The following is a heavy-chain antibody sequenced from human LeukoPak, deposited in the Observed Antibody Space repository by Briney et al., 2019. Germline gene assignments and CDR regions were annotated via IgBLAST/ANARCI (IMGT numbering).Heavy chain of an antibody. J-gene: IGHJ2*01. V-gene: IGHV4-4*07. D-gene: IGHD6-13*01. CDR1: GGSLSSHQ. CDR2: ISTTGTT. Sequence: SETLSLTCSVSGGSLSSHQWSWVRQPAGKGLEWIGRISTTGTTSYNPSLKSRVSMSVDTSKNEFSLRLTSVTAADTAVYYCARGHYSSWYGYYCFWGRGTLVTLSS. CDR3: ARGHYSSWYGYYCF.